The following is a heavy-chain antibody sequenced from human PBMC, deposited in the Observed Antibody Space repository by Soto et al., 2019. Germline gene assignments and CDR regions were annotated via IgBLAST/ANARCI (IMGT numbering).Heavy chain of an antibody. Sequence: EVQLVESGGGLVQPGGSLRVSCAASGFSFSSSSMNWVRQAPGMGLEWVSYISTTSNTIYYADSVKGRFTISRDNAKNSLFLQMTSLRDEDTAVYYCERDFGMDVWGQGTTVTVSS. CDR1: GFSFSSSS. J-gene: IGHJ6*02. V-gene: IGHV3-48*02. CDR2: ISTTSNTI. CDR3: ERDFGMDV.